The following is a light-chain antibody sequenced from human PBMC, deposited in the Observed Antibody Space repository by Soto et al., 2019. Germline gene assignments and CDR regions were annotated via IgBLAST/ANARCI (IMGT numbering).Light chain of an antibody. Sequence: IVLTQSPGTLSLSPGERATLSCRASQTVRSSYLAWYQQKPGQAPRVLIYGTSSRATGIPDRFSGSGSATEFTLTISRLEPEDFAVYFCQQYDSSPISFGHGTRLEIK. CDR2: GTS. CDR1: QTVRSSY. J-gene: IGKJ5*01. V-gene: IGKV3-20*01. CDR3: QQYDSSPIS.